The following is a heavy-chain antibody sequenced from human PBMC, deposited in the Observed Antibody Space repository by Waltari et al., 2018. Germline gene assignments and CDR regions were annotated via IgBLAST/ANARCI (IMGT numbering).Heavy chain of an antibody. J-gene: IGHJ4*02. CDR3: AAWRLRDDYYFDY. D-gene: IGHD3-16*01. Sequence: QLQLQESGPGLVKPSETLSLTCTVSGGSISSSSYYWGWIRQPPGKGLEWIGSIYYSGSNYYNPSLKRRVTISVDTSKNQFSLKLSSVTAADTAVYYCAAWRLRDDYYFDYWGQGTLVTVSS. V-gene: IGHV4-39*01. CDR1: GGSISSSSYY. CDR2: IYYSGSN.